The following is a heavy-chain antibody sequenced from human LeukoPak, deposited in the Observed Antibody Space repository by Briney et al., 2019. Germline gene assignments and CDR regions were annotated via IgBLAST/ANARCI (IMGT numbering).Heavy chain of an antibody. V-gene: IGHV4-4*07. Sequence: SETLSLTCTVSGGSLSGYYWSWIRQPAGKGLEWIGRIYTSGSTNYNPSLKSRVTISVDESKNQFSLKLISVTAADTAVYYCARQDNYYYYMDIWNKGTTVTVSS. CDR3: ARQDNYYYYMDI. CDR2: IYTSGST. J-gene: IGHJ6*03. CDR1: GGSLSGYY.